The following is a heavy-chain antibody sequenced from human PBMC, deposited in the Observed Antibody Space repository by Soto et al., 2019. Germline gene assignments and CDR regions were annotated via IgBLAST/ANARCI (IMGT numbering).Heavy chain of an antibody. CDR1: GFIFSNYV. J-gene: IGHJ4*02. V-gene: IGHV3-23*01. Sequence: DVQLLDSGGGLVQPGGSLRLSCAASGFIFSNYVMSWVRQTPGKGLEWVSGISGRGDNTYYADSVKGRFTVSRDNSKNTLYLQMDSLRAEDTAVYYCAKTPLGVGPIDYWGQGTLVTVSS. D-gene: IGHD2-15*01. CDR2: ISGRGDNT. CDR3: AKTPLGVGPIDY.